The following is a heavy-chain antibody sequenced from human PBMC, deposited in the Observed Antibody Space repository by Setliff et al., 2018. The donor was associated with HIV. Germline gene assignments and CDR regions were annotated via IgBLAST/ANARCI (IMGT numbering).Heavy chain of an antibody. J-gene: IGHJ4*02. CDR3: AKHHYCSGSSCSYDF. CDR1: GFTFSSYA. D-gene: IGHD2-15*01. Sequence: GGSLRLSCAASGFTFSSYAITWVRQAPGKGLEWVSAISGSGDSTFYADSVQGRFTISRDNSKKTVFLQMNSLRAEDTAVYFCAKHHYCSGSSCSYDFWGRGTLVTVSS. V-gene: IGHV3-23*01. CDR2: ISGSGDST.